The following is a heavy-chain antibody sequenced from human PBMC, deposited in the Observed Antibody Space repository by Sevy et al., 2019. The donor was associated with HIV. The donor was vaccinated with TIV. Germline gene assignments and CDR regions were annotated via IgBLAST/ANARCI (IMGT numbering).Heavy chain of an antibody. CDR3: ASDYGDYPPNYYYYYGMDV. Sequence: GGSLRLSCVASGFIFSSYGMHWVRQAPGKGLEWVAVISFDGSHEFYADSVKGRFTISRDNSKNTLYLQMNSLRAEDTAVYYCASDYGDYPPNYYYYYGMDVWGQGTTVTVSS. CDR1: GFIFSSYG. CDR2: ISFDGSHE. D-gene: IGHD4-17*01. J-gene: IGHJ6*02. V-gene: IGHV3-30*03.